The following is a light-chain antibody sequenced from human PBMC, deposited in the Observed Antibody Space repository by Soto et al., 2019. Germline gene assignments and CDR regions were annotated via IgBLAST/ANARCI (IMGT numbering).Light chain of an antibody. V-gene: IGKV2-28*01. CDR2: LGS. J-gene: IGKJ2*01. CDR3: MQALQTPLYT. Sequence: DIVMTQSPLSLPVTPGEPASISCRSSQSLLYSNGYNYLDWYLQKPGQSPQLLIYLGSTRATGVPDRFSGSGSGTDFTLKISRVEAEDVGVYYCMQALQTPLYTFGQGTKLEIK. CDR1: QSLLYSNGYNY.